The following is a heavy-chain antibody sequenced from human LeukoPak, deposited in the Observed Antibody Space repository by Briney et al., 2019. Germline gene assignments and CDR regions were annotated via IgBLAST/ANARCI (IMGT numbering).Heavy chain of an antibody. J-gene: IGHJ4*02. Sequence: SVTVSCTASGYTFTGYYMHWVRQAPGQGLEWMGIINPSGGSTSYAQKFQGRVTMTRDTSTSTVYMELSSLRSEDTAVYYCARRGPNYYDSSGLDYWGQGTLVTVSS. V-gene: IGHV1-46*01. CDR1: GYTFTGYY. CDR3: ARRGPNYYDSSGLDY. CDR2: INPSGGST. D-gene: IGHD3-22*01.